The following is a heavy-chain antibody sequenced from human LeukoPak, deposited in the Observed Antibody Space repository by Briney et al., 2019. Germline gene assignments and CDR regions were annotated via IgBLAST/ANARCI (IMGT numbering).Heavy chain of an antibody. Sequence: PSETLSLTCTVSGGSISSGSYYWSWIRQPAGKGLEWIGRIYTSGSTNYNPSLKSRVTISVDTSKNQFSLKLSSVTAADTAVYYCARGNGYSYGYYFDYWGQGTLVTVSS. V-gene: IGHV4-61*02. CDR3: ARGNGYSYGYYFDY. CDR2: IYTSGST. D-gene: IGHD5-18*01. J-gene: IGHJ4*02. CDR1: GGSISSGSYY.